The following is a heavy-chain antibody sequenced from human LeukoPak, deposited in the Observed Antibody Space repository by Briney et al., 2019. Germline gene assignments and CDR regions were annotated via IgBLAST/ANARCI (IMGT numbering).Heavy chain of an antibody. CDR3: ARDRDPGYNDSSGYRRVNAFDI. CDR1: GFTFSSYA. Sequence: AGGSLRLSCAASGFTFSSYAMSWVRQAPGKGLEWVSVISGSGGSTYYADSVKGRFTISRDNSRNTVYLQMNSLRAEDTAVYYCARDRDPGYNDSSGYRRVNAFDIWGQGTMVTVSS. CDR2: ISGSGGST. J-gene: IGHJ3*02. V-gene: IGHV3-23*01. D-gene: IGHD3-22*01.